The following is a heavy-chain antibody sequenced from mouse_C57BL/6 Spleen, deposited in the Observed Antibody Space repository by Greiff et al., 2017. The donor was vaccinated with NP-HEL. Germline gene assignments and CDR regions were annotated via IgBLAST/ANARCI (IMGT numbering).Heavy chain of an antibody. J-gene: IGHJ1*03. CDR2: IDPSDSYT. CDR1: GYTFTSYW. CDR3: ARWKGNYGWYFDV. V-gene: IGHV1-59*01. Sequence: VQLQQSGAELVRPGTSVKLSCKASGYTFTSYWMHWVKQRPGQGLEWIGVIDPSDSYTNYNQKFKGKATLTVDTSSSTAYMQLSSLTSEDSAVYYCARWKGNYGWYFDVWGTGTTVTVSS. D-gene: IGHD1-1*01.